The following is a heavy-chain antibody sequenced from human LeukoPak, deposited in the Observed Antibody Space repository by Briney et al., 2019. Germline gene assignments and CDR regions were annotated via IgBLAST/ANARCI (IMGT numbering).Heavy chain of an antibody. J-gene: IGHJ3*02. V-gene: IGHV3-7*01. D-gene: IGHD1-14*01. CDR2: IKQDGSEK. CDR3: ARDAGTSPDAFDI. Sequence: GGSLRLSCAASGFTFSSYSMNWVRQAPGKGLEWVANIKQDGSEKYYVDSVKGRFTISRDNAKNSLYLQMNSLRAEDTAVYYCARDAGTSPDAFDIWGQGTMVTVSS. CDR1: GFTFSSYS.